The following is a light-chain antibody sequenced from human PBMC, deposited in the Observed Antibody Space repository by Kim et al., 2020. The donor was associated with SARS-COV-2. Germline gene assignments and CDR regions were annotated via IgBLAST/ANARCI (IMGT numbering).Light chain of an antibody. CDR3: QQYDTYPWT. CDR2: KAS. J-gene: IGKJ1*01. V-gene: IGKV1-5*03. Sequence: DIQMTQSPYTLSASVGDRVTITCRASQYITRRLAWYQQKPGKAPKVLISKASTLESGVPSTFSGSGSGTDFTLTISSLQPDDFATYYCQQYDTYPWTFGQGTKVDIK. CDR1: QYITRR.